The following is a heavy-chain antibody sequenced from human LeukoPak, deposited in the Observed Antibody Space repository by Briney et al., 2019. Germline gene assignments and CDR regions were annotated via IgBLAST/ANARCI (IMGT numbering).Heavy chain of an antibody. J-gene: IGHJ6*03. CDR2: IKQDGSEK. CDR3: ASLGLWFGEFPRDYYYYYMDV. D-gene: IGHD3-10*01. V-gene: IGHV3-7*01. CDR1: GFTFSSYW. Sequence: GGSLRLSCAASGFTFSSYWMSWVRQAPGKGLEWVANIKQDGSEKYYVDSVKGRFTISRDNAKNSLYLQMNSLRAEDTAVYYCASLGLWFGEFPRDYYYYYMDVWGKGTTVTVSS.